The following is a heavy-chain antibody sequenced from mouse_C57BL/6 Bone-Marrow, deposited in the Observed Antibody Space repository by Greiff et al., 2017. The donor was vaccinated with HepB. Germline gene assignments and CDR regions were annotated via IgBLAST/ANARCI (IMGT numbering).Heavy chain of an antibody. CDR1: GFTFSDYY. Sequence: EVQRVESEGGLVQPGSSMKLSCTASGFTFSDYYMAWVRQVPEKGLEWVANINYDGSSTYYLDSLKSRFIISRDNAKNILYLQMSSLKSEDTATYYCARANYYGSPYAMDYWGQGTSVTVSS. CDR3: ARANYYGSPYAMDY. V-gene: IGHV5-16*01. CDR2: INYDGSST. J-gene: IGHJ4*01. D-gene: IGHD1-1*01.